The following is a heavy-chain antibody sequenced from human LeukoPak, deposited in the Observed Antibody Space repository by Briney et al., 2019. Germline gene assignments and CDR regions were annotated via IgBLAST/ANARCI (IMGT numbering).Heavy chain of an antibody. J-gene: IGHJ4*02. V-gene: IGHV1-8*01. CDR3: ARRGQGGGYDSSVTINDY. CDR1: GYTFTSYD. Sequence: ASVKVSCKAAGYTFTSYDINWVRQATGQGREWRGGMNPNSGKRGYAQKFQGRVTMTRNTSISTAYMELSSLRSEDTAVYSCARRGQGGGYDSSVTINDYWGQGTLVTVSS. D-gene: IGHD3-22*01. CDR2: MNPNSGKR.